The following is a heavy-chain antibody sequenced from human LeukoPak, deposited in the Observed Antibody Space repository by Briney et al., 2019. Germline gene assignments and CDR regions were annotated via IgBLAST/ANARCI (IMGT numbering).Heavy chain of an antibody. CDR2: IYYSGST. Sequence: SETLSLTCTVSGGSISSYYWSWIRQPPGKGLEWIGYIYYSGSTNYNPSLESRVTISVDTSKNQFSLKLSSVTAADTAVYYCARDGYSSPYYFDYWGQGTLVTVSS. CDR1: GGSISSYY. V-gene: IGHV4-59*12. CDR3: ARDGYSSPYYFDY. D-gene: IGHD6-19*01. J-gene: IGHJ4*02.